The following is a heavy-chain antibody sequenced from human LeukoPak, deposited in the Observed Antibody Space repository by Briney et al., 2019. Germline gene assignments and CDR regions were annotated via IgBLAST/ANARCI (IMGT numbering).Heavy chain of an antibody. V-gene: IGHV1-18*04. CDR1: GYIFTGYY. CDR2: ISAYNGNT. D-gene: IGHD3-22*01. Sequence: ASVKVSCKASGYIFTGYYMHWVRQAPGQGLEWMGWISAYNGNTNYAQKLQGRVTMTTDTSTSTAYMELRSLRSDDTAVYYCARSYHYYDSSGYSMGDTFEIWGQGTMVTVSS. CDR3: ARSYHYYDSSGYSMGDTFEI. J-gene: IGHJ3*02.